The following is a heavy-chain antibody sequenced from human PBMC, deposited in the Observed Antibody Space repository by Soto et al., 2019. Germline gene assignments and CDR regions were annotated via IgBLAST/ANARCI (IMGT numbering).Heavy chain of an antibody. CDR1: GFTFSDFE. D-gene: IGHD1-7*01. J-gene: IGHJ4*02. CDR3: ARRTGTAPRFDY. CDR2: ISYDGSNQ. V-gene: IGHV3-30-3*01. Sequence: QVQLVESGGGVVQPGRSLRLSCSASGFTFSDFEMYWVRQAPGKGLDWVSFISYDGSNQYYAGSVKGRFTGSRDNSKNTLFLLMNSLRPEDTAVYFCARRTGTAPRFDYWGQGTLVTVSS.